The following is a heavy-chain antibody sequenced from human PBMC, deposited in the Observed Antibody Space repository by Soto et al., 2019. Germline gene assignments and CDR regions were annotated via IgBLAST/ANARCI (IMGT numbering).Heavy chain of an antibody. V-gene: IGHV3-30-3*01. CDR3: ARPLVPYSSSWSNWFDP. D-gene: IGHD6-13*01. J-gene: IGHJ5*02. Sequence: GGSLRLSCAASGFTFSSYAMHWVRQAPGKGLEWVAVISYDGSNKYYADSVKGRFTISRDNSKNTLYLQMNSLRAEDTAVYYCARPLVPYSSSWSNWFDPWGQGTLVTAPQ. CDR2: ISYDGSNK. CDR1: GFTFSSYA.